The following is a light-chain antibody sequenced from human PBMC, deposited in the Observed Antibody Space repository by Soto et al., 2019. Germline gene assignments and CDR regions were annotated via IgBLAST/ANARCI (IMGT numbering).Light chain of an antibody. CDR2: LGS. J-gene: IGKJ2*01. CDR1: QSLLHSYGYNY. CDR3: MQAQQPPYT. Sequence: DIVMTRSPLSLPVTPGEPASISCRSTQSLLHSYGYNYLQWYLQKPGRSPQLLIYLGSNRAAGVPDRFSGSGSGTDFTLKISRVEAEDVGVYYCMQAQQPPYTFGQGTNLEIK. V-gene: IGKV2-28*01.